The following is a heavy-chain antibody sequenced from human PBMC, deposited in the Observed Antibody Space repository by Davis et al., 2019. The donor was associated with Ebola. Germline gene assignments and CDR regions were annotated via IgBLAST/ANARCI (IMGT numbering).Heavy chain of an antibody. D-gene: IGHD1-7*01. Sequence: GESLKISCAASGFTFSSYAMHWVRQAPGKGLEYVSAISSNGGSTYYANSVKGRFTISRDNSKNTLYLQMNSLRAEDTAVYYCARDHGNLFDYWGQGTLVTVSS. CDR2: ISSNGGST. V-gene: IGHV3-64*01. J-gene: IGHJ4*02. CDR1: GFTFSSYA. CDR3: ARDHGNLFDY.